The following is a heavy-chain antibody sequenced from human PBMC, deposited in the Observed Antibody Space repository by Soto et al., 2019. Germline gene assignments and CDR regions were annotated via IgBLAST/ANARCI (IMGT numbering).Heavy chain of an antibody. CDR2: ISGGGGGT. D-gene: IGHD3-9*01. CDR1: GFTFNCYA. CDR3: AKGSHYDILTAYHAFDY. V-gene: IGHV3-23*01. Sequence: GGSLRLSYAASGFTFNCYAMKWVRQAPGKGLEWVSSISGGGGGTYYADSVKGRLTISRDHSKNTLYLQMNSLRAEDTALYYCAKGSHYDILTAYHAFDYWGPGTLVTVSS. J-gene: IGHJ4*02.